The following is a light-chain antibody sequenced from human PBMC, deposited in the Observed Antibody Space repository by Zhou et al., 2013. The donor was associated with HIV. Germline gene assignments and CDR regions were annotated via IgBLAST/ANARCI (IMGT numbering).Light chain of an antibody. CDR3: QQYGNSPLWT. CDR1: QTVSTTY. Sequence: NFLTQSPGTLSLSPGERATLSCRASQTVSTTYLAWYQQKPGQAPRLLIYGASTRATGISDRFSGSGSGTDFTLSISRLEPEDFAMYYCQQYGNSPLWTFGQGTKVEI. CDR2: GAS. V-gene: IGKV3-20*01. J-gene: IGKJ1*01.